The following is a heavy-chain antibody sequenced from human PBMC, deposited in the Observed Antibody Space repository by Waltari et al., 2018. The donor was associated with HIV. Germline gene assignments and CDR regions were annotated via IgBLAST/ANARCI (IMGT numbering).Heavy chain of an antibody. Sequence: QVQLVESGGGVVQPGRSLSLSCVTSGFTLSSYGMHWVRQAPGKGLEWVTVIWYDGSKKYYADTVKGRFTISRDNSKNTLYLQMNSLRIEDTAVYYCARKYSSSWGAPFDYWGQGTLVTVSS. CDR3: ARKYSSSWGAPFDY. D-gene: IGHD6-13*01. CDR1: GFTLSSYG. CDR2: IWYDGSKK. J-gene: IGHJ4*02. V-gene: IGHV3-33*08.